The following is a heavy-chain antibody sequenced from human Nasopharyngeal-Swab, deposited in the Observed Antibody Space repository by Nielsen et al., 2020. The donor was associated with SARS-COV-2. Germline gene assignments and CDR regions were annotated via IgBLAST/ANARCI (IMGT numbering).Heavy chain of an antibody. D-gene: IGHD3-10*01. CDR3: VYGSGSYYNLYY. V-gene: IGHV1-69*13. CDR1: GGTFSSYA. J-gene: IGHJ4*02. CDR2: IIPIFGTA. Sequence: SVKVSCKASGGTFSSYAFSWVRQAPGQGLEWMGGIIPIFGTANYAQKFQGRVTITADESTSTAYMELSSLRSEDTAVYYCVYGSGSYYNLYYWGQGTLVTVSS.